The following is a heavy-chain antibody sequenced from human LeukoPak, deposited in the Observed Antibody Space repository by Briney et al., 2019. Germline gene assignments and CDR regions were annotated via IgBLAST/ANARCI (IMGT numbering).Heavy chain of an antibody. D-gene: IGHD3-10*01. CDR2: INPSTGAT. V-gene: IGHV1-2*02. Sequence: SVTDTLMASGYAYIRYYMHWVRQAPGQGLEWMGWINPSTGATKSAQNFQGRITMTRDTSINTVYMGLTRLTSDDTAIYYCARRPPYYGSGTSHWFHGRLERGIVVDS. J-gene: IGHJ5*01. CDR3: ARRPPYYGSGTSHWFHGRLERGIVVDS. CDR1: GYAYIRYY.